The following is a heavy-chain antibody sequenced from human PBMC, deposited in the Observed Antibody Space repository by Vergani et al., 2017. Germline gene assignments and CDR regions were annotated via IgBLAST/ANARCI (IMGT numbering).Heavy chain of an antibody. V-gene: IGHV4-61*02. CDR3: ARGNRAAGYSGPDS. CDR2: ILGSGTA. Sequence: QVQLQESGPGLVKPSQTLYLTCTVSGASMSSVGYYWTWIRQSAGKRLEWVGDILGSGTANYNPSFRGRVIMSVATSKNQFSLTLSSVNATDTAVYYCARGNRAAGYSGPDSWGQGTRVTVSS. J-gene: IGHJ4*02. D-gene: IGHD1-26*01. CDR1: GASMSSVGYY.